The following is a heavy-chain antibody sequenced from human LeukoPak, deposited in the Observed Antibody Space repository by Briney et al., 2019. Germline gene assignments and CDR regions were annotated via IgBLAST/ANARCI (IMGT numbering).Heavy chain of an antibody. D-gene: IGHD5-24*01. CDR3: AKEGRSLQTY. Sequence: GRSLRLSCAASGFMFSSNWMSWVRLAPGKGLEWVANIKEDGTETYYVDSVKGRITISRDNAKNSLYLQMNSLRVEDTAVYYCAKEGRSLQTYWGQGTLVTVSS. J-gene: IGHJ4*02. CDR1: GFMFSSNW. V-gene: IGHV3-7*03. CDR2: IKEDGTET.